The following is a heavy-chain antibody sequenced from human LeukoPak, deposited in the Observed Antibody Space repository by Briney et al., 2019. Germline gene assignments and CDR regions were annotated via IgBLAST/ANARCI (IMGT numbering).Heavy chain of an antibody. D-gene: IGHD5-24*01. CDR1: GYSISSGYY. V-gene: IGHV4-38-2*02. Sequence: SETLSFTCTVSGYSISSGYYWGWIRQPPGKGLEWIGSIYHSGSTYYNPSLKSRVTISVDTSKNQFSLKLSSVTAGDTAVYYCARAWREMVDYWGQGTLVTVSS. CDR2: IYHSGST. CDR3: ARAWREMVDY. J-gene: IGHJ4*02.